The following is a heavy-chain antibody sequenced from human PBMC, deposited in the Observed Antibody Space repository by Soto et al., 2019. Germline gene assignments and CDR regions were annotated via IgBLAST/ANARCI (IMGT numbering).Heavy chain of an antibody. J-gene: IGHJ4*02. D-gene: IGHD5-18*01. CDR3: ATLNSFGSDY. V-gene: IGHV3-74*01. CDR2: ITGDGAIT. Sequence: EVQLVESGGGLVQPGGSLRLSCAASGFTFSRFWMHWVRRAPGKGLVWVSRITGDGAITTYADSVSGRFTISRDNAKSTVYLQMDSLRAEDTAVYYCATLNSFGSDYWGQGTPVTVSS. CDR1: GFTFSRFW.